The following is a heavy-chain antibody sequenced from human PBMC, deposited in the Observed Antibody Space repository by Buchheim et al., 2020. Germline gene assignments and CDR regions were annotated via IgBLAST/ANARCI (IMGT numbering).Heavy chain of an antibody. Sequence: QVQLQESGPGLVKPSETLSLTCTVSGGSISSYYWSWIRQPPGKGLEWIGYIYYSGSTNYNPSLKSRVTISVDTSKNQFSLKLSSVTAADTAAYYCARARSPGIVGAMGYWGQGTL. J-gene: IGHJ4*02. V-gene: IGHV4-59*12. CDR1: GGSISSYY. CDR2: IYYSGST. CDR3: ARARSPGIVGAMGY. D-gene: IGHD1-26*01.